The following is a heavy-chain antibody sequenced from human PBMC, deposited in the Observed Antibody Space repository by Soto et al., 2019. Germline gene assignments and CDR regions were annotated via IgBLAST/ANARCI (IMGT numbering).Heavy chain of an antibody. J-gene: IGHJ6*02. CDR3: TRGTRPDGMDV. CDR2: IRSQAYGGTT. V-gene: IGHV3-49*04. CDR1: GFTSGEYA. Sequence: GRSRRPSWSASGFTSGEYAMSLVRLVLEKGMEWVGFIRSQAYGGTTEYAASVKGRFTISRDDSKRIAYLQMNSLKTEDTGVYYCTRGTRPDGMDVSSQGSTRTVTS.